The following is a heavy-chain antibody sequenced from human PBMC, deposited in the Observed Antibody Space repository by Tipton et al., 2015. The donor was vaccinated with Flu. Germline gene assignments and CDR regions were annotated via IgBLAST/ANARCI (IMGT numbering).Heavy chain of an antibody. D-gene: IGHD4-11*01. V-gene: IGHV4-38-2*01. CDR3: ARRDFSNYVSDPKSWIDR. CDR1: GDSITTDYL. Sequence: TLSLTCSVSGDSITTDYLWAWIRQPPGRGLEWIASIHRSGSTNYNPSPKSRVTISVDRSKNQFSLEMRSVTAADMALYYCARRDFSNYVSDPKSWIDRWGQGTLVTVSS. CDR2: IHRSGST. J-gene: IGHJ5*02.